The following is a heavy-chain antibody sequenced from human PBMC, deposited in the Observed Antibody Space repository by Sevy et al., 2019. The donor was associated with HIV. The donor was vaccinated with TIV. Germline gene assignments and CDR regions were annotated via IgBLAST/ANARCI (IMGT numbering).Heavy chain of an antibody. V-gene: IGHV5-51*01. CDR3: ARYINNNGMDV. CDR1: GYRFNTYW. J-gene: IGHJ6*02. D-gene: IGHD2-8*01. Sequence: GESLKISCKASGYRFNTYWINWVRQMPGKGLEWMGVIYPGDSETLYSPSVQGQVVISADKSSSTAYLQWSSLEASDTATYYCARYINNNGMDVWCQGTTVTVSS. CDR2: IYPGDSET.